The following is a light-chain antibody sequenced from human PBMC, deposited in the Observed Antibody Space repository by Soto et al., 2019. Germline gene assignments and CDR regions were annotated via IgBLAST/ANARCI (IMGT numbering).Light chain of an antibody. CDR3: SSYTTSSTVL. J-gene: IGLJ2*01. Sequence: QSVLTQPASVSGSPGQSITISCTGTSSNVGAYNYVSWYQQHPGKVPKLMIYHVSNRPSGVSNRFSGSKSGDTASLTISGLQAEDEAEYYCSSYTTSSTVLFGGGTKVTVL. CDR2: HVS. CDR1: SSNVGAYNY. V-gene: IGLV2-14*03.